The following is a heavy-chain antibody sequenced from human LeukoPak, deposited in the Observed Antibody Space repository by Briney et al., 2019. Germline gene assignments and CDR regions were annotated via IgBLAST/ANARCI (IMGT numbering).Heavy chain of an antibody. J-gene: IGHJ4*02. D-gene: IGHD2/OR15-2a*01. CDR3: ARDVRGEYYFYH. CDR1: GYTFTAYY. CDR2: INPNTGGT. Sequence: ASVKVSCKTSGYTFTAYYMHWVRQAPGQGLEWMGWINPNTGGTKYAQKFRGRVTMTGDTSTRSAYMALSGLRSDDTAVYYCARDVRGEYYFYHWGQGTLVAVSS. V-gene: IGHV1-2*02.